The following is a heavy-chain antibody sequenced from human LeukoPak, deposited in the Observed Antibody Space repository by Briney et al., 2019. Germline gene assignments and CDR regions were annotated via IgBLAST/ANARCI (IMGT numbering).Heavy chain of an antibody. CDR3: SRRGYYYYYMDV. V-gene: IGHV4-39*01. J-gene: IGHJ6*03. Sequence: SETLSLTCTVSGGSISSSSDYWGWIRQPPGKGLEWIGSIYYSGSTYYNPSLKSRVTISVDTSKNQFSLKLSSVTAADTAVYYCSRRGYYYYYMDVWGKGTTVTVSS. D-gene: IGHD3-10*01. CDR1: GGSISSSSDY. CDR2: IYYSGST.